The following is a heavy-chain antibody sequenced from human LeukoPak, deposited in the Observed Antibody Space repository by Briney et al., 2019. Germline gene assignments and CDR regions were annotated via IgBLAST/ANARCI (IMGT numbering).Heavy chain of an antibody. J-gene: IGHJ3*02. CDR2: IYPGDSDT. Sequence: GASLKISCQGSGYSFTNYWIAWVRQLPGKGLEWMGIIYPGDSDTRYSPSFQGQVTISADKSISTAYLQWSSLKASDTAMYYCARSGTVSPYAFDIWGQGTMVTVSS. CDR3: ARSGTVSPYAFDI. CDR1: GYSFTNYW. D-gene: IGHD1-14*01. V-gene: IGHV5-51*01.